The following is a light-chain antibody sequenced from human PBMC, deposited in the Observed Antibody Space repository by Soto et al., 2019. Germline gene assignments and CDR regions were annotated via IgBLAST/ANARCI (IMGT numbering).Light chain of an antibody. CDR2: QAS. CDR3: QHYNDYSRM. CDR1: QSVDSW. Sequence: DIQMTQSPSTLSASIGDRVTITCRTSQSVDSWLAWYQQKPGKAPKLLIYQASSLQTGVPSRFSGSGSGTEFTLTISSLQPDDFATYYCQHYNDYSRMFGQGTKVEIK. V-gene: IGKV1-5*03. J-gene: IGKJ1*01.